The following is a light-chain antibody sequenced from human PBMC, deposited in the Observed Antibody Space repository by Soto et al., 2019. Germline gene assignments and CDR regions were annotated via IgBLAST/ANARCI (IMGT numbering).Light chain of an antibody. J-gene: IGLJ1*01. V-gene: IGLV2-14*01. CDR2: EVS. CDR3: SSYISSSTL. CDR1: SSDVGGYNY. Sequence: QSALTQPPSASGSPGQSVAISCTGTSSDVGGYNYVSWYQQHPGKAPKLMIYEVSDRPSGISSRFSGSKSGNTASLTISGLQTEDEADYYCSSYISSSTLFGTGTKVTVL.